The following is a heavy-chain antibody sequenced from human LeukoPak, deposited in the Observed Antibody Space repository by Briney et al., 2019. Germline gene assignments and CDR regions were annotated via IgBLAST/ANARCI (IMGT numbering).Heavy chain of an antibody. CDR2: INPNSGGT. CDR1: GYTFTGYY. V-gene: IGHV1-2*04. CDR3: ARDQGSCSSTSCYPYYYYYGMDV. J-gene: IGHJ6*02. Sequence: ASVKVSCKASGYTFTGYYMHWVRQAPRQGLEWMGWINPNSGGTNYAQKFQGWVTMTRDTSISTAYMELSRLRSDDTAVYYCARDQGSCSSTSCYPYYYYYGMDVWGQGTTVTVSS. D-gene: IGHD2-2*01.